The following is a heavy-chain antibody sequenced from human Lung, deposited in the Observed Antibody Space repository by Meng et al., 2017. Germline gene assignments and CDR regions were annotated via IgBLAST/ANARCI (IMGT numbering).Heavy chain of an antibody. D-gene: IGHD4-11*01. J-gene: IGHJ4*02. Sequence: QVQLQQWGAGLLKPSETLPLTCVVSGGSFSDYYWSWFRQPPGKGLEWIGEINHSGSTNYNPSLENRATISVDTSQNNLSLKLSSVTAADSAVYYCARGPTTMAHDFDYWGQGTLVTVSS. V-gene: IGHV4-34*01. CDR3: ARGPTTMAHDFDY. CDR2: INHSGST. CDR1: GGSFSDYY.